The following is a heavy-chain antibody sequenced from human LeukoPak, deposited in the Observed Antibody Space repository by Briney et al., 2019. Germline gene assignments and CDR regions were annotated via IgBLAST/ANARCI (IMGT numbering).Heavy chain of an antibody. J-gene: IGHJ4*02. D-gene: IGHD1-26*01. CDR2: LSYDGSNE. CDR3: ASRIMGARFDY. CDR1: GFPFSSYG. V-gene: IGHV3-30*03. Sequence: GESLRLSCAASGFPFSSYGMHWVRQAPGKGLEWVAVLSYDGSNEYYADSVKGRFTISRDNSRNTLYLQMNSLRVEDTAVYYCASRIMGARFDYWGQGTLVTVSS.